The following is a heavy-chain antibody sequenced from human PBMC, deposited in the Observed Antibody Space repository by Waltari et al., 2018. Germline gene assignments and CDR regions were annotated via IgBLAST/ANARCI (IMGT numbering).Heavy chain of an antibody. CDR3: ATYIGASIGTAAFDV. V-gene: IGHV4-39*02. CDR1: GGSITSNRHY. J-gene: IGHJ3*01. D-gene: IGHD5-12*01. Sequence: QLQLQESGPGLGKPSETLSLTCIVSGGSITSNRHYWAWIRQPLGQGLGWIGTMSYNVATDSSPSLKCRVTVSRDTSKNHLSLKLGSVTAADTAVYYCATYIGASIGTAAFDVWGQGTMVTVSS. CDR2: MSYNVAT.